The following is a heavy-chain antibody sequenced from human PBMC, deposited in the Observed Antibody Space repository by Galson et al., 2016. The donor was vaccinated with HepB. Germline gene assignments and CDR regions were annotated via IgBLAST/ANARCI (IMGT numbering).Heavy chain of an antibody. CDR2: IKQDGSEK. CDR1: RFTFRSHW. V-gene: IGHV3-7*03. J-gene: IGHJ4*02. D-gene: IGHD1-1*01. Sequence: SLRLSCAASRFTFRSHWMSWVRQAPGKGLEWVANIKQDGSEKYYVDSVKGRFTISRDNAKNSLYLQMNSLRAEDTAVYYCARLYMSATDYWGQGTLVTVSS. CDR3: ARLYMSATDY.